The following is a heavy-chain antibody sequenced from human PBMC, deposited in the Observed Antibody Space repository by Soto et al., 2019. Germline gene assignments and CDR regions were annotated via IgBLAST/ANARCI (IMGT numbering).Heavy chain of an antibody. J-gene: IGHJ4*02. Sequence: QVQLVQSGAEVKKPGSSVKVSCKASGGTFSSYAISWVRQAPGQGLEWMGGIIPIFGTANYAQKFQGRVTITADESTSTAYMELSSLRSEDTAVYYCASPRYCSGGSCYSGGGIPRTGGQGTLVTVSS. CDR1: GGTFSSYA. V-gene: IGHV1-69*12. CDR3: ASPRYCSGGSCYSGGGIPRT. D-gene: IGHD2-15*01. CDR2: IIPIFGTA.